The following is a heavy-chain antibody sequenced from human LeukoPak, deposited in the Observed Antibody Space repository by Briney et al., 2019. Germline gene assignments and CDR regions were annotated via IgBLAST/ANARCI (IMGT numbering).Heavy chain of an antibody. CDR2: ISGSGGNT. CDR1: GFTFSSHV. J-gene: IGHJ4*02. Sequence: GGSLRLSCAASGFTFSSHVMRWVRQAPGKGLEWVSSISGSGGNTYYADSVKGRFTISRDNSKNTLYMQMNSLRAEDTAVYYCAKLVTHFDYWGQGTLVTVSS. CDR3: AKLVTHFDY. D-gene: IGHD4-23*01. V-gene: IGHV3-23*01.